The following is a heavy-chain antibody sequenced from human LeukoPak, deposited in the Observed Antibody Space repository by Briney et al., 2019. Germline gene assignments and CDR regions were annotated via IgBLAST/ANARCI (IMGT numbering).Heavy chain of an antibody. Sequence: AASKFAVWGKNMGLGRRAPGKRQEWVSVIYSGGGTYYTDSVKGRFTISRDNSKNTLYLQMNSLRAVDTAVYYCARISLGAFEIWGEGTMVTVS. J-gene: IGHJ3*02. CDR1: KFAVWGKN. D-gene: IGHD2/OR15-2a*01. CDR2: IYSGGGT. CDR3: ARISLGAFEI. V-gene: IGHV3-53*01.